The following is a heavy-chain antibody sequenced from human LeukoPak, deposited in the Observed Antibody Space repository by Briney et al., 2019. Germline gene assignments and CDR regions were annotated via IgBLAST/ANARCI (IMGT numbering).Heavy chain of an antibody. CDR2: IYHTGST. Sequence: PSETLSLTCTVSTDSISGFYWSWIRQPPGRGLEWIGSIYHTGSTTYNPSLKSRVTISVDTSKNQFSLKLSSVTAADTAVYYCAREIGYSSGWYAGNYFDYWGQGTLVTVSS. CDR1: TDSISGFY. J-gene: IGHJ4*02. CDR3: AREIGYSSGWYAGNYFDY. V-gene: IGHV4-59*01. D-gene: IGHD6-19*01.